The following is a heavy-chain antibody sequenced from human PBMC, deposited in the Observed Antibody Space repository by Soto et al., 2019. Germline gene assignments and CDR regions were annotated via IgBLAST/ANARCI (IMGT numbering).Heavy chain of an antibody. J-gene: IGHJ4*02. Sequence: QAQLVESGGGVVQPGRSLRLSCEASGFLFNNYGMPWVRQAPGTGLEWVAGMWYDGNTKYYAASLKGRITIYRDNSKNTLSLKMNRLRAGDTAVYYCAKETLGGGSYDSGDYWGQGTLVTVSS. V-gene: IGHV3-33*06. D-gene: IGHD1-26*01. CDR2: MWYDGNTK. CDR1: GFLFNNYG. CDR3: AKETLGGGSYDSGDY.